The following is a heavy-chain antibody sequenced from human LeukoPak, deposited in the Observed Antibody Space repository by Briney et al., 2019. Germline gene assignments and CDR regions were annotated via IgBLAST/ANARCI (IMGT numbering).Heavy chain of an antibody. CDR2: ISYDGSNK. Sequence: PGGSLRLSCAASRFTFSSYGMHWVRQAPGKGLEWVAVISYDGSNKYYADSVKGRFTISRDNSKNTLYLQMSSLRAEDTAVYYCAKDRGGSLDPWGQGTLVTVSS. J-gene: IGHJ5*02. V-gene: IGHV3-30*18. CDR1: RFTFSSYG. D-gene: IGHD3-10*01. CDR3: AKDRGGSLDP.